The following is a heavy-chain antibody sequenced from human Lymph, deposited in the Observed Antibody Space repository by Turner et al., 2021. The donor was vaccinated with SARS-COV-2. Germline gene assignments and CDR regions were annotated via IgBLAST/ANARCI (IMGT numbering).Heavy chain of an antibody. V-gene: IGHV3-53*02. J-gene: IGHJ6*02. D-gene: IGHD6-13*01. CDR2: IYSGGTT. CDR3: ARDLGTYGMDV. CDR1: GIIVSRNY. Sequence: EVQLVKTGGGLIHPGGSLRLSCAASGIIVSRNYMNWVRQAPGKGLEWVSVIYSGGTTYYADSVKGRFTISRDNSKNTLYLQMNSLRVEDTAVYYCARDLGTYGMDVWGQGTTVTVSS.